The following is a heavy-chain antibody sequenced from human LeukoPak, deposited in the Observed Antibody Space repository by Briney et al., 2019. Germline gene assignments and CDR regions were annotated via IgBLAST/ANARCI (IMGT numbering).Heavy chain of an antibody. J-gene: IGHJ4*02. CDR3: ARVLHTSSWYEPFDY. Sequence: GGSLRLSCAASGFTVSSNYMSWVRQAPGKGLEWVSYISSSGSAIYYADSVKGRFTISRDNAKNSLYLQMNSLRAEDTAVYFCARVLHTSSWYEPFDYWGQGTLVTVSS. D-gene: IGHD6-13*01. CDR1: GFTVSSNY. CDR2: ISSSGSAI. V-gene: IGHV3-11*04.